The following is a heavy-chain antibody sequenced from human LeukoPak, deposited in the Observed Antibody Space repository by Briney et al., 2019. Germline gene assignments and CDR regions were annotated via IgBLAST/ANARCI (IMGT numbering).Heavy chain of an antibody. V-gene: IGHV3-64D*06. Sequence: LSPSPPRLTFTSYAMHSVPHPPGKALEYVSAISSNVGSTYYADSVKGRFTISRYNSKNTLYLQMSSLRAEHTAVYYCVKDGYCSGGSCARFDYWGQGTLVTVSS. J-gene: IGHJ4*02. CDR3: VKDGYCSGGSCARFDY. CDR2: ISSNVGST. CDR1: RLTFTSYA. D-gene: IGHD2-15*01.